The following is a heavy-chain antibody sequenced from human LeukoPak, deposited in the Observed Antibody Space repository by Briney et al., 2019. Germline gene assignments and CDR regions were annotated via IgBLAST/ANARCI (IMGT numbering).Heavy chain of an antibody. Sequence: EGSLRLSCVASGFTFSSYWMTWVRQAPGKGLEWVANIKTDGSQIYYVDSVKGRFTISRDNSKNTMYLQMNNLREEDTAVYYCTRDPILGAPDYFDYWGQGTLVTVSS. CDR1: GFTFSSYW. J-gene: IGHJ4*02. V-gene: IGHV3-7*01. CDR2: IKTDGSQI. CDR3: TRDPILGAPDYFDY. D-gene: IGHD1-26*01.